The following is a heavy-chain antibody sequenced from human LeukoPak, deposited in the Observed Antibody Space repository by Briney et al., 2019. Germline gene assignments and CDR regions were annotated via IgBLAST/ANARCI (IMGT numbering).Heavy chain of an antibody. J-gene: IGHJ4*02. CDR1: GFTFSSYG. V-gene: IGHV3-23*01. CDR3: ARHLSGVTGYTYGRGIDY. CDR2: ITGRGEST. D-gene: IGHD5-18*01. Sequence: GGSLRLSCAASGFTFSSYGMNWVRQAPGKGLEWVSGITGRGESTYYADSVKGRFTISRDNAKNSLYLQMNSLRAEDTAVYYCARHLSGVTGYTYGRGIDYWGQGTLVTVSS.